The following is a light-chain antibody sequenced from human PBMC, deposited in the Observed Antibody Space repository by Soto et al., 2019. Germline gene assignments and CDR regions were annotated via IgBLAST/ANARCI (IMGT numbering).Light chain of an antibody. Sequence: EIVLTQSPATLSLSPGERATLSCRASQSVSSYLAWYQQKPGQAPGLLIYDASNRATGIPARFSGSGSGTDFTLTISSLEPEDFAVYYCQQRSNWPPLTFGGGTRWIS. J-gene: IGKJ4*01. CDR1: QSVSSY. CDR2: DAS. V-gene: IGKV3-11*01. CDR3: QQRSNWPPLT.